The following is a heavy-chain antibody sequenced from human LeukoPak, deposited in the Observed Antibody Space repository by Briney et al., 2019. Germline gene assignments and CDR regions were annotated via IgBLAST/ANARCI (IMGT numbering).Heavy chain of an antibody. Sequence: SETLSLTCAVYGGSFSGYYWSWIRQPPGKGLEWIGEINHSGSTNYNPSLKSRVTISVDTSKNQFFLKLSSVTAADTAVYYCASAPDYDRSGYSKSFDYWGQGTLVTVSS. CDR2: INHSGST. CDR1: GGSFSGYY. J-gene: IGHJ4*02. CDR3: ASAPDYDRSGYSKSFDY. V-gene: IGHV4-34*01. D-gene: IGHD3-22*01.